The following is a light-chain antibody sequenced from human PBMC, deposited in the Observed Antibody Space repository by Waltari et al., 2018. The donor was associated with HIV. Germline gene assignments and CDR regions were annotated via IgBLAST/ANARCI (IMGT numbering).Light chain of an antibody. CDR3: CSYAGSSTYV. CDR2: EVS. J-gene: IGLJ1*01. V-gene: IGLV2-23*02. Sequence: HSVLTQPASVSGSPGQSITISCSGPTSDMSSLNFVSWYQQSSGRAPKLIIFEVSSRPSGISNRFSGSKSGNTASLTISGLQAEDEADYCCCSYAGSSTYVFGTGTKVTVL. CDR1: TSDMSSLNF.